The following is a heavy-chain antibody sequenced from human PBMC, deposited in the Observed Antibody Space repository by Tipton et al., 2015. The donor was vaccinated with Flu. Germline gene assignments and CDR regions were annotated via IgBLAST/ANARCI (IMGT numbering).Heavy chain of an antibody. J-gene: IGHJ5*02. CDR2: IYHSGSA. D-gene: IGHD4-11*01. Sequence: TLSLTCAVSGGSMSSSNWWSWVRQPLGKGLEWIGDIYHSGSANYNPSLKSRASISQDKSKNQFSLRLSSVTAADTAVYYCARRDYSNYVSEPKNWFDPWGQGTLVTVSS. CDR1: GGSMSSSNW. CDR3: ARRDYSNYVSEPKNWFDP. V-gene: IGHV4-4*02.